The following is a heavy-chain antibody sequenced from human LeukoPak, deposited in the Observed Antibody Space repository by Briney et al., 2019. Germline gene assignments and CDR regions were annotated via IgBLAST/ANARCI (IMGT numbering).Heavy chain of an antibody. Sequence: GGSLRLSCAASGFMFSNFAMSWVRQAPGKGLEWVSAISGSGGSTYYADSVKGRFTISRDNSKNTLYLQMNSLRAEDTAVYYCAKDRPRGYCSSTSCHPFDYWGQGTLVTVSS. CDR1: GFMFSNFA. V-gene: IGHV3-23*01. CDR2: ISGSGGST. CDR3: AKDRPRGYCSSTSCHPFDY. J-gene: IGHJ4*02. D-gene: IGHD2-2*01.